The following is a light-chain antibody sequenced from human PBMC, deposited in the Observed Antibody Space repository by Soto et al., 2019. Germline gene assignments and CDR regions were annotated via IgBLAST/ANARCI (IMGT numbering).Light chain of an antibody. J-gene: IGKJ2*01. V-gene: IGKV3-15*01. CDR2: GAS. Sequence: EIVMTQSPATLSVSPGERATLSCRASQSVSSNLAWYQQKPGQAPRLLIYGASTRATGIPARFSGSGSGTEFTLTISSLQSEDFAVYYSQQYMNWSPDTFGQGTKLEIK. CDR1: QSVSSN. CDR3: QQYMNWSPDT.